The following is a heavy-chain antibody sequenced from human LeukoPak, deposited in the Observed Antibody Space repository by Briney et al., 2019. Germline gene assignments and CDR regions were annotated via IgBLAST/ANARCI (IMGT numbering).Heavy chain of an antibody. D-gene: IGHD2/OR15-2a*01. CDR1: GASISSYY. CDR3: ARDFYGDDGHHPFDY. CDR2: IYASGST. J-gene: IGHJ4*02. Sequence: SETLSLTCSVSGASISSYYWNWIRQSAGKGLEWVGRIYASGSTNYNPSLKSRVTISMDKSKNQFSLNLKSVTAADTAIHYCARDFYGDDGHHPFDYWGQGVLVTVSS. V-gene: IGHV4-4*07.